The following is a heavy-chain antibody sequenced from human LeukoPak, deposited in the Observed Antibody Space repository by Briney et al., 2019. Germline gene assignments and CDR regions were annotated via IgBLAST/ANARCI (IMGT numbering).Heavy chain of an antibody. CDR1: GFTFSSYA. Sequence: GGSLRLSCAASGFTFSSYAMSWVRQAPGKGLDWVSAISGSGGSTYYADSVKGRFTISRDNSKNTLYLQMNSLRAEDTAVYYCAKPITMVRGVQVSFDYWGQGTLVTVSS. D-gene: IGHD3-10*01. CDR3: AKPITMVRGVQVSFDY. J-gene: IGHJ4*02. V-gene: IGHV3-23*01. CDR2: ISGSGGST.